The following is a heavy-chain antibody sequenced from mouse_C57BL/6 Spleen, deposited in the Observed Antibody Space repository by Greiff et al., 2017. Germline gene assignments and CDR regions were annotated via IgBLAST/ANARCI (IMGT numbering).Heavy chain of an antibody. Sequence: VQLQQPGAELVMPGASVKLSCKASGYTFTSYWMHWVKQRPGQGLEWIGEIDPSDSYTNYNQKFKGKSTLTVDKSSSTAYMQLSSLTSEDSAGYYCEILQYFDVWGTGTTVTVSS. CDR3: EILQYFDV. CDR2: IDPSDSYT. V-gene: IGHV1-69*01. J-gene: IGHJ1*03. CDR1: GYTFTSYW. D-gene: IGHD1-1*01.